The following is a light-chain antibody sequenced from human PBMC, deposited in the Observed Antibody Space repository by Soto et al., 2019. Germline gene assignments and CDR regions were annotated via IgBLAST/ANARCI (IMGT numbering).Light chain of an antibody. CDR3: QQSYSTPIT. CDR1: QSVSSNY. J-gene: IGKJ5*01. CDR2: ATS. Sequence: EIVLTQSPVTLSLSPGERATFSCRASQSVSSNYLAWYQQKPGQAPRLLIYATSFRATGIPDRFRGSGSGTDFTLTISSLEPEDFATYYCQQSYSTPITFGQGTRLEIK. V-gene: IGKV3D-20*02.